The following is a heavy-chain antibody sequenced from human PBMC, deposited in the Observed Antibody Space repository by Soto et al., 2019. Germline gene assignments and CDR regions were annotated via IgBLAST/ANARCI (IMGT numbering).Heavy chain of an antibody. CDR1: GYTFTSYG. CDR3: ARAHTRIRLEYCSSTSCQNPTYNCFDP. CDR2: ISAYNGNT. J-gene: IGHJ5*02. V-gene: IGHV1-18*01. D-gene: IGHD2-2*01. Sequence: QVQLVQSGAEVKKPGASVKVSCKASGYTFTSYGISWVRQAPGQGLEWMGWISAYNGNTNYAQKLQGRVTMTTDTSKSTAYMELSSLRSDDTAVYYCARAHTRIRLEYCSSTSCQNPTYNCFDPWGQGTLVTVSS.